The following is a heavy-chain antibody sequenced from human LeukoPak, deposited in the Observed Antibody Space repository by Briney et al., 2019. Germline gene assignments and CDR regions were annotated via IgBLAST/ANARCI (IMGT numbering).Heavy chain of an antibody. V-gene: IGHV1-18*01. J-gene: IGHJ3*02. CDR1: GYTFTSYG. CDR3: ARDTPIAVAGVDNAFDI. CDR2: ISAYNGNT. Sequence: ASVKVSCKASGYTFTSYGISWVRQAPGQGLEWMGWISAYNGNTNYAQKLRGRVTMTTDTSTSTAYMELRSLRSDDTAVYYCARDTPIAVAGVDNAFDIWGQGTMVTVSS. D-gene: IGHD6-19*01.